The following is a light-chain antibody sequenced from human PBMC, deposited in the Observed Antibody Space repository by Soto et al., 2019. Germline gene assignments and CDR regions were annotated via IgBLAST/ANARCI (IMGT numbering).Light chain of an antibody. Sequence: AIQMTQSPSSLSASVVDTVTITCRASQGIRRDLSWYQQKPGKAPNVLIYSASELQNGVPSRFRGSGSGTDFTLTISGLQPEDFVTYYCLHDYNFPRTFGQGTKVDIK. V-gene: IGKV1-6*01. J-gene: IGKJ1*01. CDR1: QGIRRD. CDR2: SAS. CDR3: LHDYNFPRT.